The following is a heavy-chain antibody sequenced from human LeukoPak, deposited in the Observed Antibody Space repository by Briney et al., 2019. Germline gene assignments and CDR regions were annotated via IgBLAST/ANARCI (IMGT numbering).Heavy chain of an antibody. CDR3: ARQWLVSPLFDY. Sequence: KPSETLSLTCAVYGGSFSGYYWSWIRQPPGKGLEWIGEINHSGSTNYNPSLRSRVTVSVHTSKIQLSLKLSSVTAADTAVYYCARQWLVSPLFDYWGQGTLVTVSS. CDR1: GGSFSGYY. V-gene: IGHV4-34*01. CDR2: INHSGST. J-gene: IGHJ4*02. D-gene: IGHD6-19*01.